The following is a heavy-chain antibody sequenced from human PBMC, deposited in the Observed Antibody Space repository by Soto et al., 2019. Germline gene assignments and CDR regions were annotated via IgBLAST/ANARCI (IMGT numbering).Heavy chain of an antibody. D-gene: IGHD3-22*01. Sequence: PSETLSLTCAVSGGSISSGGYSWSWIRQPPGKGLEWIGYIYHSGSTYYNPSLKSRVTISVDRSKNQFSLKLSSVTAADTAVYYCARVWYYDSSGYQIDYWGQGTLVTVSS. CDR1: GGSISSGGYS. CDR2: IYHSGST. J-gene: IGHJ4*02. V-gene: IGHV4-30-2*01. CDR3: ARVWYYDSSGYQIDY.